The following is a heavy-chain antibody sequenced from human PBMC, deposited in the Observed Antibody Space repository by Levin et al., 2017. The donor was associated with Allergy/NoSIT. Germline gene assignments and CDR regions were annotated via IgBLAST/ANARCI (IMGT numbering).Heavy chain of an antibody. D-gene: IGHD2-15*01. CDR2: ISWNSGSI. Sequence: LSLTCAASGFTFDDSAMHWVRQAPGKGLEWVSGISWNSGSIDYADSVKGRFTISRDNAKNSLYLQMNSLRAEDTALYYCAKGRDYCSGGSCLNWFDPWGQGTLVTVSS. V-gene: IGHV3-9*01. J-gene: IGHJ5*02. CDR1: GFTFDDSA. CDR3: AKGRDYCSGGSCLNWFDP.